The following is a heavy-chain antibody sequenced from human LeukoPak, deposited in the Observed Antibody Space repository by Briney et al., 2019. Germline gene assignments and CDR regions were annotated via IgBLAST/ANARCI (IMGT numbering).Heavy chain of an antibody. J-gene: IGHJ4*02. CDR2: INWNGGST. CDR3: ARDFDLSAFDY. CDR1: GFTFDVYG. V-gene: IGHV3-20*04. D-gene: IGHD3-9*01. Sequence: GGSLRLSCAASGFTFDVYGMSWVRQAPGKGLEWVSGINWNGGSTGYADSVKGRFTISRDNAKNSLYLQMNSLRAEDTALYYCARDFDLSAFDYWGQGTLVTVSS.